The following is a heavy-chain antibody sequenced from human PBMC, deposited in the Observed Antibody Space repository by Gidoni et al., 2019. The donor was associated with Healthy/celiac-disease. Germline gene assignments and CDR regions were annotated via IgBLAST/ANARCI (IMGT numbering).Heavy chain of an antibody. CDR2: IKQDGSEK. CDR1: GFTFRSYW. D-gene: IGHD3-3*01. Sequence: EVQLVESGGGLVQPGGSLRLSCAASGFTFRSYWMSWVRQAPGKGLEWVANIKQDGSEKYYVDSVKGRFTISRDNAKNSLYLQMNSLRAEDTAVYYCARDRGRFLGVKYFDYWGQGTLVTVSS. V-gene: IGHV3-7*01. CDR3: ARDRGRFLGVKYFDY. J-gene: IGHJ4*02.